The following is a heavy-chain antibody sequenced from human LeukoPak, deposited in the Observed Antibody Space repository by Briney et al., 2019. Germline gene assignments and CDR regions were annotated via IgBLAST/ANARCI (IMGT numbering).Heavy chain of an antibody. CDR1: GFTFSSYA. D-gene: IGHD2/OR15-2a*01. CDR3: ARRVGTTAFDY. V-gene: IGHV3-48*01. CDR2: ISSSSSTI. J-gene: IGHJ4*02. Sequence: HPGGSLRLSCAASGFTFSSYAMNWVRQAPGKGLEWVSYISSSSSTIYYADSVKGRFTISRDNAKNSLYLQMNSLRAEDTSVYYCARRVGTTAFDYWGQGTLVTVSS.